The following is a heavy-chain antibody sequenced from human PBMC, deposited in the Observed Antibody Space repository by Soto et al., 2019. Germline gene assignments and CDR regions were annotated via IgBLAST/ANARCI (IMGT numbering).Heavy chain of an antibody. CDR1: GYTFTSYG. J-gene: IGHJ4*02. CDR2: ISAYNGNT. Sequence: ASVKVSCKASGYTFTSYGISWVRQAPGQGLEWMGWISAYNGNTNYAQKLQGRVTMTTDTSTSTAYMELRSLRSDDTAVYYCARDSASIGLFDYWGQGALVTVSS. CDR3: ARDSASIGLFDY. D-gene: IGHD1-26*01. V-gene: IGHV1-18*01.